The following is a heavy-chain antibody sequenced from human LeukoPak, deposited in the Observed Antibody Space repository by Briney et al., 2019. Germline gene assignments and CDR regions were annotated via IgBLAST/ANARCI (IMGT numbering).Heavy chain of an antibody. D-gene: IGHD3-16*02. Sequence: PSETLSLTCTVSGGSISSYYWSWIRQPPGKGLEWIGEINHSGSTNYNPSLKSRVTISVDTSKNHFSLKLSSVTAADTAVYFCARTPYDYVWGSYRYTVYFDYWGQGTLVTVSS. CDR1: GGSISSYY. CDR2: INHSGST. J-gene: IGHJ4*02. V-gene: IGHV4-34*01. CDR3: ARTPYDYVWGSYRYTVYFDY.